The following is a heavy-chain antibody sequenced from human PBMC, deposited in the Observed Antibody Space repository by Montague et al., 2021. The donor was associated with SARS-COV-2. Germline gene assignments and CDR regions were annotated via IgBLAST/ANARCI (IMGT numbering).Heavy chain of an antibody. V-gene: IGHV2-5*02. CDR3: ARYGDYGSWFDP. J-gene: IGHJ5*02. D-gene: IGHD4-17*01. Sequence: PALGKPTQTLTLTCTFSGFSLNTSGEGVGWVRQPPGKALEWLALIYWDDDKRYSPSLKSRSTISKDTTKNEVVLTVANMDPVGTATYYCARYGDYGSWFDPWGQGTLVTVSS. CDR2: IYWDDDK. CDR1: GFSLNTSGEG.